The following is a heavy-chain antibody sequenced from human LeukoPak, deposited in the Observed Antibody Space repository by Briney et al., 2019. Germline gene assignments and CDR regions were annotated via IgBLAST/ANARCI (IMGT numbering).Heavy chain of an antibody. Sequence: SVKVFCKASGGTFSSYAISWVRQAPGQGLEWMGRIIPIFGTANYAQKFQGRVTITTDESTSTAYMELSSLRSEDTAVYYCARAFMYPFSDYFDYWGQGTLVTVSS. CDR3: ARAFMYPFSDYFDY. V-gene: IGHV1-69*05. J-gene: IGHJ4*02. CDR2: IIPIFGTA. D-gene: IGHD2/OR15-2a*01. CDR1: GGTFSSYA.